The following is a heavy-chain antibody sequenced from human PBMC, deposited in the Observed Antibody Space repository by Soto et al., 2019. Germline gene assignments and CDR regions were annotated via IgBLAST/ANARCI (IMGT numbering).Heavy chain of an antibody. CDR1: GFTFSSYA. CDR2: ISGVGGRT. V-gene: IGHV3-23*01. D-gene: IGHD3-22*01. Sequence: GGSLRLSCAASGFTFSSYAMSWVRQAPGKGLEWVSAISGVGGRTYYADSVKGRFTISRDNSKNMLYLQMNSLRAEDTAVYYCAKLPRSGYTYYFDYWGQGTLVTVSS. CDR3: AKLPRSGYTYYFDY. J-gene: IGHJ4*02.